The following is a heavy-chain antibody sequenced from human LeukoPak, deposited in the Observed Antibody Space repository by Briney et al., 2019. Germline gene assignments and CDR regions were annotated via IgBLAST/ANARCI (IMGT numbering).Heavy chain of an antibody. CDR1: GFTFSSYG. V-gene: IGHV3-33*01. CDR3: ARDLVWETRFDY. D-gene: IGHD1-26*01. CDR2: IWYDGSNK. J-gene: IGHJ4*02. Sequence: GGSLRLSCAASGFTFSSYGMHWVRQAPGKGLEWVAVIWYDGSNKYYADSVKGRFTISRDNSTNTLYLQMNSLRAEDTAVYYCARDLVWETRFDYWGQGTLVTVSS.